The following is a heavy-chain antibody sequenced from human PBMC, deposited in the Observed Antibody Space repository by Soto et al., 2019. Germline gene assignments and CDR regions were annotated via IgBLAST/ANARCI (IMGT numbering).Heavy chain of an antibody. CDR3: ARHALPRVRDDAFEI. Sequence: PGESLKISCKGSGYSFTSYWIGWVRQMPGKGLEWMGIIYPGDSDTRYSPSFQGQVTISADKSISTAYLQWSSLKASDTAMYYCARHALPRVRDDAFEIWGQGTMVTVSS. CDR2: IYPGDSDT. J-gene: IGHJ3*02. V-gene: IGHV5-51*01. CDR1: GYSFTSYW. D-gene: IGHD1-1*01.